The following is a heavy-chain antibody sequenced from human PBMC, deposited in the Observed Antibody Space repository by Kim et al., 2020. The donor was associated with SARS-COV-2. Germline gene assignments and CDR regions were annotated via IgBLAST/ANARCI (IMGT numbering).Heavy chain of an antibody. Sequence: SETLSLTCTVSGGSISSSSYYWGWIRQPPGKGLEWIGSIYYSGSTYYNPSLKSRVTISVDTSKNQFSLKLSSVPAADTAVYYCARRGHSYGFGGRGGWYFDYCGQGTLVTVSS. J-gene: IGHJ4*02. D-gene: IGHD5-18*01. CDR1: GGSISSSSYY. CDR3: ARRGHSYGFGGRGGWYFDY. CDR2: IYYSGST. V-gene: IGHV4-39*01.